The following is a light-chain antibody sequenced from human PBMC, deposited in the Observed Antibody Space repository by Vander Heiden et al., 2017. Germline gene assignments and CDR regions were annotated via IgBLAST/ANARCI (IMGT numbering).Light chain of an antibody. J-gene: IGLJ1*01. V-gene: IGLV2-14*01. CDR1: SSDVGGYNY. Sequence: QSALTQPGSVAASPGQSIAISCTGTSSDVGGYNYVSWYQQHPGKAPKLMIYEVSNRPSGVSNRFSGSKSGNTASLTISGLQAEDEADYYCSSYTSSSFYVFGTGTKVTVL. CDR3: SSYTSSSFYV. CDR2: EVS.